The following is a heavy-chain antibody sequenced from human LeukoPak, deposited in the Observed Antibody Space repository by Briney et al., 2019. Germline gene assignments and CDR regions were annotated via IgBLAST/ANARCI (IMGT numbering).Heavy chain of an antibody. J-gene: IGHJ3*02. Sequence: SETLSLTCAVYGGSFSGYYWSWIRQPPGKGLEWIGEINHSGSTNYNPSLKSRVTISVDTSKNQFSLKLSSVTAADTAVYYCARGYCSGGSCYDAFDIWGRGTMVTVSS. V-gene: IGHV4-34*01. CDR3: ARGYCSGGSCYDAFDI. CDR1: GGSFSGYY. D-gene: IGHD2-15*01. CDR2: INHSGST.